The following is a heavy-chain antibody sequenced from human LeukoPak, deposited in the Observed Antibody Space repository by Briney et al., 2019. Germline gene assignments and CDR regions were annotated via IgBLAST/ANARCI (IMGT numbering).Heavy chain of an antibody. CDR3: ARDKFRYDHYFDY. J-gene: IGHJ4*02. V-gene: IGHV1-3*01. CDR2: INAGNGNT. CDR1: GYTFTSYA. Sequence: GASVKVSCKASGYTFTSYAMHWVRQASGQRLEWMGWINAGNGNTKYSQKFQGRVTITRDTSASTAYMELSSLRSEDTAVYYCARDKFRYDHYFDYWGQGTLVTVSS. D-gene: IGHD5-12*01.